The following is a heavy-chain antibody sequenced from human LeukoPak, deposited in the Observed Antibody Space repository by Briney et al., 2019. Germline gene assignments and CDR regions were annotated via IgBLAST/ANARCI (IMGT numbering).Heavy chain of an antibody. CDR2: IAPIFGRA. V-gene: IGHV1-69*01. CDR3: AREVTVHHPAFGD. CDR1: VGSFSGYS. J-gene: IGHJ4*02. D-gene: IGHD3-10*01. Sequence: SMKVSRKASVGSFSGYSISWVRQAAGQGLEWMGDIAPIFGRANYAQKFQGRVTITADESTATAYMEVTSLRSDDTAIYYCAREVTVHHPAFGDSGQGTLVTVSS.